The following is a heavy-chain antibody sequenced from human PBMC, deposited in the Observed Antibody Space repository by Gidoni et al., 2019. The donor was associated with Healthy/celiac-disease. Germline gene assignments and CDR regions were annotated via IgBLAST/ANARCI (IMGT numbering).Heavy chain of an antibody. CDR3: ARDGTGLSGFYDY. CDR2: IYYSGST. Sequence: QVQLQESGPGLVKPSETLSLTCTVSGGSISSYYWSWIRQPPGKGLEWIGYIYYSGSTNYNPSLKSRVTISVDTSKNQFSLKLSSVTAADTAVYYCARDGTGLSGFYDYWGQGTLVTVSS. J-gene: IGHJ4*02. V-gene: IGHV4-59*01. D-gene: IGHD3-22*01. CDR1: GGSISSYY.